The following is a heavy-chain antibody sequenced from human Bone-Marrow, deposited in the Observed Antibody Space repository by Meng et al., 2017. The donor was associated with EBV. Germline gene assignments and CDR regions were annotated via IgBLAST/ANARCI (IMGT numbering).Heavy chain of an antibody. D-gene: IGHD3-10*01. V-gene: IGHV4-39*07. J-gene: IGHJ4*02. CDR3: ARNNYYGSGSYRLLDY. CDR2: IYYSGST. Sequence: QLQLQESGPGLVKPSETLSLTCTGSGGSISSSSYYWGWIRQPPGEGLEWIGSIYYSGSTYYNPSLKSRVTISVDTSKNQFSLKLSSVTAADTAVYYCARNNYYGSGSYRLLDYWGQGTLVTVAS. CDR1: GGSISSSSYY.